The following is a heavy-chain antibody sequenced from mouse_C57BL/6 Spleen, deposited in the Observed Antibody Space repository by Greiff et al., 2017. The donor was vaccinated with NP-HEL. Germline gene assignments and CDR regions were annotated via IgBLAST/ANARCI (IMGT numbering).Heavy chain of an antibody. Sequence: QVHVKQPGAELVKPGASVKMSCKASGYTFTSYWITWVKQRPGQGLEWIGDIYPGSGSTNYNEKFKSKATLTVDTSSSTAYMQLSSLTSEDSAVYYCASRLTGIFAYWGQGTLVTVSA. CDR2: IYPGSGST. CDR1: GYTFTSYW. CDR3: ASRLTGIFAY. V-gene: IGHV1-55*01. J-gene: IGHJ3*01. D-gene: IGHD4-1*01.